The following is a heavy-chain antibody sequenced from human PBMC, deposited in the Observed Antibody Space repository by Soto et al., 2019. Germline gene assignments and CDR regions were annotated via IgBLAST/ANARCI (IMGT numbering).Heavy chain of an antibody. V-gene: IGHV4-4*02. J-gene: IGHJ5*01. CDR1: GVSLTTNNW. D-gene: IGHD2-15*01. Sequence: QVQLQESGPGLVKPSETLSLTCAVSGVSLTTNNWWTWVRQAPGKGLECVGEIYQTGNTNYNPSRTSRVIASLDKSKNQFFLTLTSVTAADTAIYYCARGGYCSGGSCSGWFDSWGQGTLVTVSS. CDR2: IYQTGNT. CDR3: ARGGYCSGGSCSGWFDS.